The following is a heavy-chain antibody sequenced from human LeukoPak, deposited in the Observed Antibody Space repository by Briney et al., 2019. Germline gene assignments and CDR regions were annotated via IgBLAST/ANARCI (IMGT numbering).Heavy chain of an antibody. CDR2: VHYSGTT. J-gene: IGHJ4*02. CDR3: ASYIPYGSGSLDY. Sequence: SETLSLTCTVSDGSITNYDWSWVRQPPGKGLEFIGHVHYSGTTNYNPSLRSRVTISIDTSKNQFSLKLSSVTAADTAVYYCASYIPYGSGSLDYWGQGTLVTVSS. V-gene: IGHV4-59*08. CDR1: DGSITNYD. D-gene: IGHD3-10*01.